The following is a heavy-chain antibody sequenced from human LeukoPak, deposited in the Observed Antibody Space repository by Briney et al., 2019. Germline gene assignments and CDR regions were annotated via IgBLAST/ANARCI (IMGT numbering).Heavy chain of an antibody. V-gene: IGHV3-53*01. Sequence: PGGSLRLSCAASGFTVSSNYMSWVRQAPGKGLEWVSVIYSGGSTYYADSVKGRFTISRDNSKNTLYLQMNSLRAEDTAVYYCARVGYSSSWYENALDIWGQGTMVTVSS. J-gene: IGHJ3*02. D-gene: IGHD6-13*01. CDR3: ARVGYSSSWYENALDI. CDR1: GFTVSSNY. CDR2: IYSGGST.